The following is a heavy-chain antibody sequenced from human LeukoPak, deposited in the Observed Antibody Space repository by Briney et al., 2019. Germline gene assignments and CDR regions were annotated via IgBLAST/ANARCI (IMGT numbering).Heavy chain of an antibody. CDR1: GGSISYYY. CDR2: IYYNGNT. D-gene: IGHD6-6*01. V-gene: IGHV4-59*08. Sequence: SETLSLTCTVSGGSISYYYWSWIRQLPGKGLEWIGYIYYNGNTDYNPSLKSRVTISVESSKNQFSLKQSSLTAPHTAVYYCARRLGSTSSGYDYWGQGTLVTVSS. CDR3: ARRLGSTSSGYDY. J-gene: IGHJ4*02.